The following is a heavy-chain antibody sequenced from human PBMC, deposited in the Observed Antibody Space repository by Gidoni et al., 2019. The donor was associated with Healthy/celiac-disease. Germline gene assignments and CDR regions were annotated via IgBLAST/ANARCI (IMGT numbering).Heavy chain of an antibody. V-gene: IGHV1-69*01. CDR3: AKVGLDQSDYYYYMDV. D-gene: IGHD2-21*01. CDR1: GGTFRSYA. J-gene: IGHJ6*03. CDR2: IIPIFGTA. Sequence: QVQLVQSGAEVKKPGSSVKVSCKASGGTFRSYAISWVRQAPGQGLEWMGGIIPIFGTANYAQKFQGRVTITADESTSTAYMELNSLRSEDTAVYYCAKVGLDQSDYYYYMDVWGKGTTVTVSS.